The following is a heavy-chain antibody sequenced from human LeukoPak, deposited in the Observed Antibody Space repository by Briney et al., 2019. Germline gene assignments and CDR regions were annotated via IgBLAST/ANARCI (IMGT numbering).Heavy chain of an antibody. Sequence: GASVKVSCKASGYTFTSYAMHWVRQAPGQRLEWMGWINAGNGNTKYSQKFQGRVTITRDTSASTAYMELSSLRSEDTAVYHCANLGLSSTSCFPMCGIDYWGQGTLVTVSS. CDR3: ANLGLSSTSCFPMCGIDY. V-gene: IGHV1-3*01. J-gene: IGHJ4*02. CDR2: INAGNGNT. D-gene: IGHD2-2*01. CDR1: GYTFTSYA.